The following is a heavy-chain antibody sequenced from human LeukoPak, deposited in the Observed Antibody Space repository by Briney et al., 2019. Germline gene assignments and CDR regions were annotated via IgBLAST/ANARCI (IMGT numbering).Heavy chain of an antibody. CDR2: INPNSGGT. J-gene: IGHJ6*03. Sequence: GASVKVSCKASGYTFTGYYMHWVRQAPGQGLEWMGRINPNSGGTNYAQKFQGRVTMTRDTSISTAYMELSRLRSDDTAVYYCARDPFPTVTVDYYYYMDVWGKGTTVTVSS. V-gene: IGHV1-2*06. CDR3: ARDPFPTVTVDYYYYMDV. D-gene: IGHD4-17*01. CDR1: GYTFTGYY.